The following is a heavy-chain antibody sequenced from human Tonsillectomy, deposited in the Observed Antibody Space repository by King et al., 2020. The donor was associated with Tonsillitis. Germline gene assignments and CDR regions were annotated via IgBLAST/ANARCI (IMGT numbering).Heavy chain of an antibody. CDR3: ASSTSIHEYGGNSEFSSAEYFHH. V-gene: IGHV3-21*01. CDR2: ISSSTTYI. Sequence: VQLVESGGGLVKPGGSLRLSCAASGFTFSSYTMNWVRQAPGKGLEWVSSISSSTTYIYYADSVKGRFTISRDNAKNSLYLHMSSLRAEYTAVYYCASSTSIHEYGGNSEFSSAEYFHHWGQGTLVTVSS. D-gene: IGHD4-23*01. J-gene: IGHJ1*01. CDR1: GFTFSSYT.